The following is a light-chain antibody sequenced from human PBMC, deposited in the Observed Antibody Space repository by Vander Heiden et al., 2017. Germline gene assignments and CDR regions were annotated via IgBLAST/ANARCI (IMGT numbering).Light chain of an antibody. CDR2: RNN. CDR1: SSNIGSNY. J-gene: IGLJ1*01. V-gene: IGLV1-47*01. Sequence: QSVLTQPPSASGTPGQRVPIPCSGSSSNIGSNYVYWYQQLPGAAPQLLIYRNNQRPSGVPDRFSGSKSGTSASLAISGLRSEDEADYYCAAWDDSLSVYVFGSGTKVTVL. CDR3: AAWDDSLSVYV.